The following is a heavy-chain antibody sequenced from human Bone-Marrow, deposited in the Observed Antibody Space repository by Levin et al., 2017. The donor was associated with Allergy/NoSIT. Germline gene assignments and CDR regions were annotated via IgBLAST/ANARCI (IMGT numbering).Heavy chain of an antibody. J-gene: IGHJ5*01. CDR1: GFTLSSYR. CDR3: AREYDMGEWECLDS. Sequence: PGGSLRLSCAASGFTLSSYRMSWVRQAPGKGLEWVSSISGGSSYIYYADSVRGRFSISRDNAKNSLYLQMNSLRAEDTALYYCAREYDMGEWECLDSWGQGILVTVSS. CDR2: ISGGSSYI. D-gene: IGHD3-16*01. V-gene: IGHV3-21*01.